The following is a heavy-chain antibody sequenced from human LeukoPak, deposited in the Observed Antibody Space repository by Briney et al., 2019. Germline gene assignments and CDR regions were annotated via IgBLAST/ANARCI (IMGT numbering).Heavy chain of an antibody. D-gene: IGHD6-13*01. Sequence: GGSLRLSCAASGFTFSSYAMHWVRQAPGKGLEGAAVISYDGSNKYYADSVKGRFTISRDNSKNTLYLQMNSLRAEDTAVYYCARSSSSWYMGYFQHWGQGTLVTVSS. CDR2: ISYDGSNK. CDR3: ARSSSSWYMGYFQH. CDR1: GFTFSSYA. J-gene: IGHJ1*01. V-gene: IGHV3-30*04.